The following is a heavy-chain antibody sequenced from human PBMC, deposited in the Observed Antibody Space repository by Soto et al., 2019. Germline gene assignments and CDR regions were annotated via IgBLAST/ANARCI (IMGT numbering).Heavy chain of an antibody. CDR1: GFTFSSYA. CDR3: ARLHERSGSAFDY. CDR2: ISYDGSHK. Sequence: PGGSLRLSCTASGFTFSSYAIHWVRQAPGKGLEWVAVISYDGSHKYYADAVKGRFTISRDNSKNTLYLQMTSLRAEDTAVYYCARLHERSGSAFDYWGPGTLVTVSS. J-gene: IGHJ4*02. V-gene: IGHV3-30-3*01. D-gene: IGHD2-15*01.